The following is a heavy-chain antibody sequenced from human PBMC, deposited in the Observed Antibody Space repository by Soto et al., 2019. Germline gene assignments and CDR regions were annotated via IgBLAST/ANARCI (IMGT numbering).Heavy chain of an antibody. D-gene: IGHD3-10*01. V-gene: IGHV4-31*03. J-gene: IGHJ6*03. Sequence: QVQLQESGPGLVKPSQTLSLTCTVSGGSISSGGYYWSWIRQHPGTGLEWIGYIYYSGSTYYNPSRTSRVTISVDTSKNQFSLKLRPVAAADTAVYYCARGARPLGIHYGSGRRYNSYYYMDVWGKGTTVTVSS. CDR2: IYYSGST. CDR3: ARGARPLGIHYGSGRRYNSYYYMDV. CDR1: GGSISSGGYY.